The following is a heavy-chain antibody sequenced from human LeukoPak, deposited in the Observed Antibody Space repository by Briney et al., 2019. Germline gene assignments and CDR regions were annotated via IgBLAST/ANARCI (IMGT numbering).Heavy chain of an antibody. CDR3: ARPWGWELLPYYYGMDV. V-gene: IGHV3-21*01. D-gene: IGHD1-26*01. Sequence: GGSLRLSCAASGFTFSSYSMNWVRQAPGKGLEWVSSISSSSSYIYYADSVKGRFTISRDNAKNSLYLQMNSLRAEDTAVYYCARPWGWELLPYYYGMDVWGRGTTVTVSS. CDR2: ISSSSSYI. J-gene: IGHJ6*02. CDR1: GFTFSSYS.